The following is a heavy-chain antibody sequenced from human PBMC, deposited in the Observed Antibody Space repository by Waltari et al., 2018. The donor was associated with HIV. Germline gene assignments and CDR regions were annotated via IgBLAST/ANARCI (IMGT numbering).Heavy chain of an antibody. CDR1: GGTFSRYA. D-gene: IGHD3-22*01. CDR3: ARGDAYYYDSSGYYSC. J-gene: IGHJ4*02. CDR2: IIPILGIA. Sequence: QVQLVQSGAEVKKPGSSVKVSCKASGGTFSRYAISWVRQAPGQGLEWMGRIIPILGIANYAQKFQGRVTITADKSTSTAYMELSSLRSEDTAVYYCARGDAYYYDSSGYYSCWGQGTLVTVSS. V-gene: IGHV1-69*04.